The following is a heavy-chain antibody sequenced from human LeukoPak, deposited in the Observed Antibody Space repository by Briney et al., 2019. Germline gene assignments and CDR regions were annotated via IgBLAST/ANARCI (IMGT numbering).Heavy chain of an antibody. V-gene: IGHV3-30-3*01. CDR3: VRDLDSGSYPDAFDI. J-gene: IGHJ3*02. Sequence: GRSLRLSCAASGFTFSSYAMHWVRQAPGKGLEWVAVISYDGSNKYYADSVKGRFTISRDNSKNTLYLQMNSLSAEDTAVYYCVRDLDSGSYPDAFDIWGQGTMVTVSS. CDR1: GFTFSSYA. CDR2: ISYDGSNK. D-gene: IGHD1-26*01.